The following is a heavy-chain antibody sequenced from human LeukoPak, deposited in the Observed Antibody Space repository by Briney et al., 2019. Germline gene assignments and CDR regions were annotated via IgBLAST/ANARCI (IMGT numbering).Heavy chain of an antibody. CDR3: AKGQKAVAGLFDY. J-gene: IGHJ4*02. CDR1: GFTFSSYS. D-gene: IGHD6-19*01. Sequence: GGSLRLSCAASGFTFSSYSMNWVRQAPGKGLEWVSSISSSSSYIYYADSVKGRFTISRDNSKNTLYLQMNSLRAEDTAVYYCAKGQKAVAGLFDYWGQGTLVTVSS. V-gene: IGHV3-21*01. CDR2: ISSSSSYI.